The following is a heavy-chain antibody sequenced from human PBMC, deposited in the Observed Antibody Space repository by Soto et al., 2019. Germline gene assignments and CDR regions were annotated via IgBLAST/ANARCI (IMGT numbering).Heavy chain of an antibody. CDR1: GFTFSSYG. Sequence: QVQLVESGGGVVQPGRSLRLSCAASGFTFSSYGMHWVRQAPGKGLEWVAVISYDGSNKYYADSVKGRFTISRDNSKNTLYLQMNSLRAEDTAVYYCAKYRDLWFGELHYYSYGMDVWGQGTTVTVSS. V-gene: IGHV3-30*18. CDR2: ISYDGSNK. D-gene: IGHD3-10*01. J-gene: IGHJ6*02. CDR3: AKYRDLWFGELHYYSYGMDV.